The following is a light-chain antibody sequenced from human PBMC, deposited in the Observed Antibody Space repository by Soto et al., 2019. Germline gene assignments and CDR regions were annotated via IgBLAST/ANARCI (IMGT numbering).Light chain of an antibody. CDR3: QPFNRYPLT. Sequence: DIQLTQSPSFLSASVGDRVTITCRASQAISSYLAWYQQKPGKAPKLLIYAASTLQSGVPSRFSGSGSGTEFTLTISSLQPEDFATYYCQPFNRYPLTFGGGTKVEIK. CDR1: QAISSY. V-gene: IGKV1-9*01. CDR2: AAS. J-gene: IGKJ4*02.